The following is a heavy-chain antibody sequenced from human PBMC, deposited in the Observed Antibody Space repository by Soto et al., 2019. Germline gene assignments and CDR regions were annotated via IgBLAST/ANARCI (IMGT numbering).Heavy chain of an antibody. CDR3: TPAPQRALTVDRARS. V-gene: IGHV3-15*07. J-gene: IGHJ5*02. CDR1: GFTLSSAW. D-gene: IGHD2-21*02. Sequence: EVQLVESGGGLVKPGGSLRLSCAVSGFTLSSAWMNWVRQAPGKGLEWVGRIKSKTDGGTTDYAAPVKARYTISLDDSKNTLYLQMESLKTEDAAVYYCTPAPQRALTVDRARSWGQGTVVTVSS. CDR2: IKSKTDGGTT.